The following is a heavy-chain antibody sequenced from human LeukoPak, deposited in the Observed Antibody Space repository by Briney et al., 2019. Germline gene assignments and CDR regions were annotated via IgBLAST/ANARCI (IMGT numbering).Heavy chain of an antibody. CDR2: IYYSGST. V-gene: IGHV4-59*08. Sequence: PSETLSLTCTVSGGSISSYYWSWIRQPPGKGLEWIGYIYYSGSTNYNPSLKSRVTISVDTSKNQFSLKLSSVTAADTAVYYCAGHPNRGIDAFDIWGQGTMVTVSS. J-gene: IGHJ3*02. D-gene: IGHD3-16*01. CDR3: AGHPNRGIDAFDI. CDR1: GGSISSYY.